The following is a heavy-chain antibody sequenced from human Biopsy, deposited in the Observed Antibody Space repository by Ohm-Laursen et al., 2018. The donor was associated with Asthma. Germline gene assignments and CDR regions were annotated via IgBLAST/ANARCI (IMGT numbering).Heavy chain of an antibody. CDR2: ISGSGGST. Sequence: GSLRLSCAASGFTFSSYGMHWVRQAPGKGLEWVSAISGSGGSTYYADSVKGRFTISRDNSKNTLYLQMNSLKTEDKAVYYCTTRPRAANRLDPWGQGTLVTVSS. V-gene: IGHV3-23*01. CDR3: TTRPRAANRLDP. J-gene: IGHJ5*02. D-gene: IGHD2-15*01. CDR1: GFTFSSYG.